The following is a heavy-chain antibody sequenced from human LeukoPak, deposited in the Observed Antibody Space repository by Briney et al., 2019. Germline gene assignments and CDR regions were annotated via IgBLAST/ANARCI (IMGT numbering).Heavy chain of an antibody. J-gene: IGHJ4*02. CDR2: FYYNETT. D-gene: IGHD5-24*01. Sequence: SETLSLTCTVSGGSISGGGCYWSWIRQHPGKGLECIGLFYYNETTYYKPSLKSRLTISVDTSKNQFSLNLRSVTAADTAVYYCARVPGRDGYLGGFDYWGQGSLVTVSS. V-gene: IGHV4-31*03. CDR1: GGSISGGGCY. CDR3: ARVPGRDGYLGGFDY.